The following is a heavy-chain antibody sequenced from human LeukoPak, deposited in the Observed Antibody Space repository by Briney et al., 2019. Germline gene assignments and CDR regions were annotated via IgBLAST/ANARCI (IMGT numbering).Heavy chain of an antibody. D-gene: IGHD6-13*01. Sequence: PGGSLRLSCAASGFTFSSYAMSWVRQAPGKGLEWVSAISGSGGSTYYADSVKGRFTISRDNSKSTLYLQMNSLRAEDTAVHYCAISSWYDFDYWGQGTLVTVSS. CDR3: AISSWYDFDY. J-gene: IGHJ4*02. CDR2: ISGSGGST. V-gene: IGHV3-23*01. CDR1: GFTFSSYA.